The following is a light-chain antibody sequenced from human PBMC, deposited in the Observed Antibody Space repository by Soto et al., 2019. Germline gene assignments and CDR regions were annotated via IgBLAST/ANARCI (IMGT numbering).Light chain of an antibody. CDR1: QSVSSSY. Sequence: EVVLTQSPGTLYLTTGERATLSCRASQSVSSSYLAWYQQKPGQAPRLLIYGASSRATGIPDRFSGSGSGTDFTLTISRLEPEDFAVNYCQQDGSTPDTLGQGTKVDSK. J-gene: IGKJ2*01. CDR3: QQDGSTPDT. CDR2: GAS. V-gene: IGKV3-20*01.